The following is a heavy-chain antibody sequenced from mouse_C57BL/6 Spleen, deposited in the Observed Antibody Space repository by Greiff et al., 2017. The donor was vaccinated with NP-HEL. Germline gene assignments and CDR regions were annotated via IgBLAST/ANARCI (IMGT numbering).Heavy chain of an antibody. CDR1: GYTFTDYE. Sequence: QVQLQQSGAELVRPGASVTLSCKASGYTFTDYEMHWVKQTPVHGLAWIGAIDPETGGTAYNQKFKGKAILTADKSSSTAYMELRSLTSEDSAVYYCTREDTAQATGFAYWGQGTLVTVSA. CDR3: TREDTAQATGFAY. V-gene: IGHV1-15*01. CDR2: IDPETGGT. J-gene: IGHJ3*01. D-gene: IGHD3-2*02.